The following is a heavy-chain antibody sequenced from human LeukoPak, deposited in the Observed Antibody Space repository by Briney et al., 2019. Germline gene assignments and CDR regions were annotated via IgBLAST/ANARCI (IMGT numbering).Heavy chain of an antibody. V-gene: IGHV1-2*02. CDR2: INANGGAT. CDR1: GYTFNGYY. Sequence: ASVKVSCKASGYTFNGYYMHWVRQAPGQGLEWMGWINANGGATNYAQKFQGRVTMTRDTSISTAYMDLSRLRSDDTAVYYCARGGGGYSYGSDYWGQGTLVTVSS. CDR3: ARGGGGYSYGSDY. D-gene: IGHD5-18*01. J-gene: IGHJ4*02.